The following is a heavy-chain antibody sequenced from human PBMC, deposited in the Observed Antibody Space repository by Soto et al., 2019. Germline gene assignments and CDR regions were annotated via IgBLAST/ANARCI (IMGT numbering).Heavy chain of an antibody. CDR3: ASHEYVDLAIDN. J-gene: IGHJ4*02. D-gene: IGHD3-9*01. V-gene: IGHV4-39*01. Sequence: QLQLQESGPGLVKASETLSLTCTVSGGSISSSSYYWGWIRQPPGKGLEWIGTMYYSGSTYYNPSLKRRVTISVDTSRNKFSLMLSSVTAADTAVYYCASHEYVDLAIDNWGQGTLVSVSS. CDR1: GGSISSSSYY. CDR2: MYYSGST.